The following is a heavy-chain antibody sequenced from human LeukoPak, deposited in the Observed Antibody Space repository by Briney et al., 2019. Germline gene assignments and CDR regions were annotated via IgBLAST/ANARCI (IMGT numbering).Heavy chain of an antibody. CDR2: IYYSGST. D-gene: IGHD3-10*01. V-gene: IGHV4-61*01. Sequence: SETLSLTCTVSGGXVSSGSYYWSWIRQPPGKGLEWIGYIYYSGSTNYNPSLKSRVTISVDTSKNQFSLKLSSVTAADTAVYYCARAYYGSGNFPYYFDYWGQGTLVTVSS. CDR1: GGXVSSGSYY. CDR3: ARAYYGSGNFPYYFDY. J-gene: IGHJ4*02.